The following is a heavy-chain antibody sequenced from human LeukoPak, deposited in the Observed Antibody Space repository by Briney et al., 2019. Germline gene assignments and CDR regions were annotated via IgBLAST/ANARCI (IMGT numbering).Heavy chain of an antibody. Sequence: GGSLRLSCAASGFIFSSYAMSWVRQAPGKGLEWVSGISGIGVGSTYYVDYVKGRLTISSDNSKNTLYLQMNSLRAEDTALYYCARVGVTAFDIWGQGTMVTVSS. CDR2: ISGIGVGST. CDR1: GFIFSSYA. D-gene: IGHD2-21*02. J-gene: IGHJ3*02. CDR3: ARVGVTAFDI. V-gene: IGHV3-23*02.